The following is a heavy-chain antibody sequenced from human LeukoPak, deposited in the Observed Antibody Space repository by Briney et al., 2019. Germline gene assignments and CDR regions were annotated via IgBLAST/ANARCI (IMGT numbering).Heavy chain of an antibody. CDR1: GFTFNNYS. D-gene: IGHD6-13*01. J-gene: IGHJ4*02. CDR3: AKYPGIAAAGTTSDFDY. V-gene: IGHV3-48*01. Sequence: GGSLRLSCAASGFTFNNYSMNWVRQAPGKGLEWVSYISNTSVTISYADSVKGRFTISRDNAKNSLYLQMNSLRAEDTAVYYCAKYPGIAAAGTTSDFDYWGQGTLVTVSS. CDR2: ISNTSVTI.